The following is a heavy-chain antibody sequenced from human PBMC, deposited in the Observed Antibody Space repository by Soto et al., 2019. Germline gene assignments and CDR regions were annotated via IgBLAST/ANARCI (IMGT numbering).Heavy chain of an antibody. Sequence: GWCQRVSGASAGFVFSSYGIHWERLAHGKGLMWGGVILYDGSNRYYADSVKVRFTISRDNSKNTLYLQMNSLVAEDTTVYYCARGVIGYCSGVSCYEAELDTFDIWSQGTMVTVSS. V-gene: IGHV3-33*01. J-gene: IGHJ3*02. CDR3: ARGVIGYCSGVSCYEAELDTFDI. D-gene: IGHD2-15*01. CDR1: GFVFSSYG. CDR2: ILYDGSNR.